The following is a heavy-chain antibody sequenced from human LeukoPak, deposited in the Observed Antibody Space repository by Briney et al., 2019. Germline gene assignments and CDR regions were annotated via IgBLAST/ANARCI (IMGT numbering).Heavy chain of an antibody. V-gene: IGHV3-48*03. CDR2: ISCSGSTI. CDR1: GFTFSSYE. Sequence: GGSLRLSCAASGFTFSSYEMNWVRQAPGKGLEWVSYISCSGSTIYYADSVKGRFTISRDNAKNSLYLQMNSLRAEDTAVYYCARIGSDNWNDRGSDYWGQGTLVTVSS. J-gene: IGHJ4*02. CDR3: ARIGSDNWNDRGSDY. D-gene: IGHD1-20*01.